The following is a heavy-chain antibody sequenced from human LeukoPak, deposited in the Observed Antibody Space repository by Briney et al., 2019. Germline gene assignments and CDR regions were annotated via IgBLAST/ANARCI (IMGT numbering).Heavy chain of an antibody. Sequence: GGSLRLSCAASGFTFSSYEMNWVRQAPGKGLEWVSYISSSGSTIYYADSVKGRFTISRDNAKNSLYLQMNSLRAEDTAVYYCARDLNYYDSSGYGFDYWGQGTLVTVSS. J-gene: IGHJ4*02. D-gene: IGHD3-22*01. CDR1: GFTFSSYE. V-gene: IGHV3-48*03. CDR2: ISSSGSTI. CDR3: ARDLNYYDSSGYGFDY.